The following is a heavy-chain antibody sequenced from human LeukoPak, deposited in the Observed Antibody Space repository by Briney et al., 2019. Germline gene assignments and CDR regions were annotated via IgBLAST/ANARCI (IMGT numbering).Heavy chain of an antibody. CDR3: ARAYSSGWDNWFDP. V-gene: IGHV1-46*01. CDR2: INPSGGST. Sequence: ASVKVSCKASGYTFTSYYLHWLRQAPGQGLEWMAIINPSGGSTNYAQQFQGRVTMTRNTSISTAYMELSSLRSEDTAVYYCARAYSSGWDNWFDPWGQGTLVTVSS. CDR1: GYTFTSYY. D-gene: IGHD6-19*01. J-gene: IGHJ5*02.